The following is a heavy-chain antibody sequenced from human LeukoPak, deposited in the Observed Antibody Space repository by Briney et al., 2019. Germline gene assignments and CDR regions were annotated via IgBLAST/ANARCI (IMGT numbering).Heavy chain of an antibody. Sequence: SETLSLTCTVSGGSISSGDYYWRWIRQPPGKGLEWIGYIYYSGSTYYNPSLKSRVTISVDTSKNQFSLKLSPVTAADTAVYYCAGDGSGSYHLCYWVQGTLVTVSS. CDR2: IYYSGST. D-gene: IGHD3-10*01. CDR1: GGSISSGDYY. CDR3: AGDGSGSYHLCY. J-gene: IGHJ4*02. V-gene: IGHV4-30-4*01.